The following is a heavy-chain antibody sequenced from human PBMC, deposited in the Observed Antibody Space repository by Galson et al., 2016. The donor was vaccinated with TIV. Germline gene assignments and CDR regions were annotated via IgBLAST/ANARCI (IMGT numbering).Heavy chain of an antibody. D-gene: IGHD3-3*01. CDR3: AGGMLRFNYFHYYYMDV. V-gene: IGHV1-69*13. CDR1: GVTFNSHA. CDR2: ITGIFGVA. J-gene: IGHJ6*03. Sequence: SVKVSCKASGVTFNSHAINWVRQAPGQGLEWMGGITGIFGVAKYAQKFQGRVTITADESTNTAYMELNSLISEDTAVYYCAGGMLRFNYFHYYYMDVWGKGTTVTVSS.